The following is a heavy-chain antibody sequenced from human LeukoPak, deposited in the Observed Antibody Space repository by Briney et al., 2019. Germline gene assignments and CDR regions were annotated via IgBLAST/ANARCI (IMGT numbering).Heavy chain of an antibody. CDR1: GFTFSNYA. D-gene: IGHD3-22*01. CDR2: ISASGTST. Sequence: PGGSLRLSCAASGFTFSNYALSWVRQAPGEGLEWVSAISASGTSTYYADSVKGRFTISRDNSKNTLSLQMNSLRAEDTAVYYCARDYYDSSGYYGVDYWGQGTLVTVSS. V-gene: IGHV3-23*01. J-gene: IGHJ4*02. CDR3: ARDYYDSSGYYGVDY.